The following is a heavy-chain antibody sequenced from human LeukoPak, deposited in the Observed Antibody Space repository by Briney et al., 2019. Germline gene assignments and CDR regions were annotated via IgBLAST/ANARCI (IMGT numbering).Heavy chain of an antibody. CDR3: ARDNSMYERGWWFDP. D-gene: IGHD4-23*01. V-gene: IGHV1-46*01. J-gene: IGHJ5*02. Sequence: ASVKVSCKSSGYSFTSHYMHWVRQAPGQGLEWMGVINPRGASTIYAEKFKGRITLTRDMSTTTDYMQLSSLKSDDTAIYYCARDNSMYERGWWFDPWGQGTLVTVSS. CDR1: GYSFTSHY. CDR2: INPRGAST.